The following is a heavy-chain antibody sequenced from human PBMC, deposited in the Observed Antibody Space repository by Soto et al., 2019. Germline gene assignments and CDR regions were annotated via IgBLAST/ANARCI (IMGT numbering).Heavy chain of an antibody. CDR3: FRGGVTSRTFAY. CDR1: GYIIKNYW. D-gene: IGHD3-16*01. V-gene: IGHV5-51*01. J-gene: IGHJ4*02. CDR2: IFPDDSDT. Sequence: PGESLKISCKASGYIIKNYWIGWVRQMPGQGLEWIGIIFPDDSDTRYSPSFQCHVTISVDKAISTAYVQWSSLKASDSAIYYCFRGGVTSRTFAYWAQGTLVTVS.